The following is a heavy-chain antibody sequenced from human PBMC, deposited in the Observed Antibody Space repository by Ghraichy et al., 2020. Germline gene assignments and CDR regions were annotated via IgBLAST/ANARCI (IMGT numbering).Heavy chain of an antibody. CDR2: ISGSGGST. CDR1: GFTFSSYA. J-gene: IGHJ3*02. D-gene: IGHD3-16*02. Sequence: GGSLRLSCAASGFTFSSYAMSWVRQAPGKGLEWVSAISGSGGSTYYADSVKGRFTISRDNSKNTLYLQMNSLRAEDTAVYYCAKERTGDYVWGSYRSSFDAFDIWGQGTMVTVSS. CDR3: AKERTGDYVWGSYRSSFDAFDI. V-gene: IGHV3-23*01.